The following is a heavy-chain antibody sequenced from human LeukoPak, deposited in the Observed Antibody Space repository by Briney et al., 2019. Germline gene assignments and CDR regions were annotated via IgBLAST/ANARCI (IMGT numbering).Heavy chain of an antibody. CDR3: AKAASGSYLYYFDY. Sequence: GGSLRLSCAASGFTFSSYAVNWVRQAPGKGLEWVSTISYSGGSTYYVGSVKGRFTISRDNSENTLYLQLNSLRAEDTAVYYCAKAASGSYLYYFDYWGQGTLVTVSS. D-gene: IGHD1-26*01. J-gene: IGHJ4*02. CDR2: ISYSGGST. CDR1: GFTFSSYA. V-gene: IGHV3-23*01.